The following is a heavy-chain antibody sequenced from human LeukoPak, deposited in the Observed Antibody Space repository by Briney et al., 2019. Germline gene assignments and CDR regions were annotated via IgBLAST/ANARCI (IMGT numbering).Heavy chain of an antibody. Sequence: SVKVSCKAPGGTFSSYAISWVRQAPGQGLEWMGRIIPIFGTANYAQKFQGRVTITTDESTSTAYMELSSLRSEDTAVYYCARATLVVTAYYFDYWGQGTLVTVSS. V-gene: IGHV1-69*05. J-gene: IGHJ4*02. D-gene: IGHD2-21*02. CDR3: ARATLVVTAYYFDY. CDR2: IIPIFGTA. CDR1: GGTFSSYA.